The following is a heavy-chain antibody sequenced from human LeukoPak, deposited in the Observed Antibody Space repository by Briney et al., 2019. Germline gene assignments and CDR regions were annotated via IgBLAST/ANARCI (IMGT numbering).Heavy chain of an antibody. CDR1: GGSFSSSSYY. Sequence: PSGTLSLTCTVSGGSFSSSSYYWGWLRQPPGKGLEWIGSIYYSGSTYYNPSLKSRVTISVDTSKNQFSLKLSSVTAADTAVYYCARQESVRYFDWFPQGAWFDPWGQGTLVTVSS. V-gene: IGHV4-39*01. CDR2: IYYSGST. CDR3: ARQESVRYFDWFPQGAWFDP. J-gene: IGHJ5*02. D-gene: IGHD3-9*01.